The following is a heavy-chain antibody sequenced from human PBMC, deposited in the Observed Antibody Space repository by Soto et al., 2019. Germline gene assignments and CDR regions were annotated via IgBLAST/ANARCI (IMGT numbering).Heavy chain of an antibody. CDR1: GASFYNFA. CDR3: AGVACRGRTCYSGGVDY. D-gene: IGHD2-15*01. V-gene: IGHV1-69*01. J-gene: IGHJ4*02. CDR2: LTPVFRTA. Sequence: DLVQSGAEVKKPGSSVTVSCKASGASFYNFALYWVRQAPGQGLEWVGGLTPVFRTANYSQKFKGRVTITADESTTTAYMELSNLRSDDTAVFYCAGVACRGRTCYSGGVDYWGQGTLVTVSS.